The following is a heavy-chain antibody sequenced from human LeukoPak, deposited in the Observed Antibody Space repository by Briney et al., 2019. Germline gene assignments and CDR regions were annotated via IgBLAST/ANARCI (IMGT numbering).Heavy chain of an antibody. CDR1: GFTFSSYA. Sequence: GGSLRLSCAASGFTFSSYAMSWVRQAPGKGLEWVSAISASGNSTYYADSVKGRFTISRDNSKNTLYLQMNSLRAEDTAVYYCATVDHDFWSGCLYYYYGMDVWGQGTTVTVSS. J-gene: IGHJ6*02. CDR3: ATVDHDFWSGCLYYYYGMDV. D-gene: IGHD3-3*01. V-gene: IGHV3-23*01. CDR2: ISASGNST.